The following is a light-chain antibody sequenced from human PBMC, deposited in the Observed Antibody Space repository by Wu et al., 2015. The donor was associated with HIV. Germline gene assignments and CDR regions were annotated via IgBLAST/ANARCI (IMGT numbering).Light chain of an antibody. CDR1: QSISSW. V-gene: IGKV1-5*03. J-gene: IGKJ2*01. CDR3: QHYDSYPYS. Sequence: DIQMTQSPSTLSAFVGDRVTITCRASQSISSWLAWYQQKPGKAPNLLIYKASSLAGGVPSRFGGSGSGTEFTLTISSLQPDDFATYYCQHYDSYPYSFGQGTKAGDQ. CDR2: KAS.